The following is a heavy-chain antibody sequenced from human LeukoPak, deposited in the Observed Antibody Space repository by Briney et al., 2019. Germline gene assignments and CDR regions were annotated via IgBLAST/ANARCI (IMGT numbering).Heavy chain of an antibody. V-gene: IGHV4-39*07. Sequence: SETLSLTCTVSGGSISSSSYYWGWIRQPPGKGLEWIGSIYYSGSTYYNPSLKSRVTISVDTSKNQFSLKLSSVTAADTAVYYCARRVVVPAAAYYYGMDVWGQGTTVTVSS. D-gene: IGHD2-2*01. CDR3: ARRVVVPAAAYYYGMDV. J-gene: IGHJ6*02. CDR1: GGSISSSSYY. CDR2: IYYSGST.